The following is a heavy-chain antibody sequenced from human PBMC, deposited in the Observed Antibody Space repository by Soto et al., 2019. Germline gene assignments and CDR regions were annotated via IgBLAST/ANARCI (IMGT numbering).Heavy chain of an antibody. CDR3: VRQSPGDWLRSDFDY. D-gene: IGHD5-12*01. CDR1: GYSFTSYW. J-gene: IGHJ4*02. V-gene: IGHV5-51*01. Sequence: GESLKISCKGSGYSFTSYWIGWVRQMPGKGLEWMGIIYPGDSDTRYSPSFQGQVTISADKSISTAYLQWSSLKASDTAMYYCVRQSPGDWLRSDFDYWGQGTLVTVSS. CDR2: IYPGDSDT.